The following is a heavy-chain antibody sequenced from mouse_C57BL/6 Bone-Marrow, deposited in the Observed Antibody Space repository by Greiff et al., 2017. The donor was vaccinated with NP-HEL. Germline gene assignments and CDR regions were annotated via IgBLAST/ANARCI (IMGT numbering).Heavy chain of an antibody. J-gene: IGHJ2*01. CDR2: ISYDGSN. Sequence: ESGPGLVKPSQTLSLTCSVTGYSITSGYYWNWIRQFPGNKLEWMGYISYDGSNNYNPCLKNRISITRDTSKNQFFLKLNSVTTEDTATYYCARGVDYWGQGTTLTVSS. V-gene: IGHV3-6*01. CDR1: GYSITSGYY. CDR3: ARGVDY.